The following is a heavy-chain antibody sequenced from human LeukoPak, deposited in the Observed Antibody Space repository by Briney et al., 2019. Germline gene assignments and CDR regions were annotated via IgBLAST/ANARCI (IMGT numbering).Heavy chain of an antibody. Sequence: SETLSLTCAVYGGSFSGYYWSWIRQPPGKGLEWIGEINRSGSTNYNPSLKSRVTISVDTSKNQFSLKLSSVTAADTAVYYCARGGEWLHRNSDYWGQGTLVTVSS. CDR1: GGSFSGYY. CDR2: INRSGST. D-gene: IGHD3-3*01. V-gene: IGHV4-34*01. CDR3: ARGGEWLHRNSDY. J-gene: IGHJ4*02.